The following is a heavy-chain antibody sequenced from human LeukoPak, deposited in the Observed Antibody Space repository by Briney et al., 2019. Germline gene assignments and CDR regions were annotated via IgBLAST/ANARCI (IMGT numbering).Heavy chain of an antibody. CDR2: IYYSGST. CDR1: GGSISSGGYY. Sequence: PSETLSLTCTVSGGSISSGGYYWSWIRQPPGKGLEWIGSIYYSGSTYYNPSLKSRVTISVDTSKNQFSLKLSSVTAADTAVYYCARRGGYCSGGSCYLFDYWGQGTLVTVSS. J-gene: IGHJ4*02. V-gene: IGHV4-39*01. CDR3: ARRGGYCSGGSCYLFDY. D-gene: IGHD2-15*01.